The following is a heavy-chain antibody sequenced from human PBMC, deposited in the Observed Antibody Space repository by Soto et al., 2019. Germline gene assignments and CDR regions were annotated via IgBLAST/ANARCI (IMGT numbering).Heavy chain of an antibody. CDR2: VTYSGANT. CDR1: GFTFGSYA. V-gene: IGHV3-23*01. Sequence: EVQLLESGGGLVQPGGSLRLSCAASGFTFGSYAMSWVRQAPGKGLEWVSLVTYSGANTYYAGSVTGRFTISRDNSRNPLYLQMSSLRVEDTAVYYCATPSLSTGGYSSFDSWGRGTLVTVSS. D-gene: IGHD1-26*01. J-gene: IGHJ4*02. CDR3: ATPSLSTGGYSSFDS.